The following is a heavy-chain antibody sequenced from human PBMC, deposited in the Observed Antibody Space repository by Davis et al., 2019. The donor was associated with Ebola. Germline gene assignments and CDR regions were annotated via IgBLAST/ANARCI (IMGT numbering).Heavy chain of an antibody. CDR1: GGSISSYY. D-gene: IGHD1-20*01. Sequence: SETLSLTCTVSGGSISSYYWSWIRQPPGKGLEWIGYIYYSGSTNYNPSLKSRITISIDTSKTQFSLKLSSVTAADTAMYYCARLHNWNGLDYWGRGTLVTVSA. J-gene: IGHJ4*02. CDR2: IYYSGST. V-gene: IGHV4-59*08. CDR3: ARLHNWNGLDY.